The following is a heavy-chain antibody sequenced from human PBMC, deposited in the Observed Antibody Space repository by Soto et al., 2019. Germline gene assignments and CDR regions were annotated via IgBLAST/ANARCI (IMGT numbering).Heavy chain of an antibody. Sequence: GGSLRLSCAASGFTFDDYAMHWVRQAPGKGLEWVSGISWNSGSIGYADSVKGRFTISRDNAKNSLYLQMNSLRAEDTALYYCARDMTSYGMDVWGQGTTVTVS. CDR2: ISWNSGSI. J-gene: IGHJ6*02. CDR1: GFTFDDYA. D-gene: IGHD2-2*01. V-gene: IGHV3-9*01. CDR3: ARDMTSYGMDV.